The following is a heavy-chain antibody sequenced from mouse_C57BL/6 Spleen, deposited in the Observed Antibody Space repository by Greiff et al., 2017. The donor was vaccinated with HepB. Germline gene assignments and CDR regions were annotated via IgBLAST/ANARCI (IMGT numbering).Heavy chain of an antibody. J-gene: IGHJ1*03. Sequence: DVMLVESGPGLVKPSQTVFLTCTVTGISITTGNYRWSWIRQFPGNKLEWIGYIYYSGTITYNPSLTSRTTITRDTPKNQFFLEMNSLTAEDTATYYCARDGGSSYDWYFDVWGTGTTVTVSS. CDR2: IYYSGTI. CDR1: GISITTGNYR. V-gene: IGHV3-5*01. D-gene: IGHD1-1*01. CDR3: ARDGGSSYDWYFDV.